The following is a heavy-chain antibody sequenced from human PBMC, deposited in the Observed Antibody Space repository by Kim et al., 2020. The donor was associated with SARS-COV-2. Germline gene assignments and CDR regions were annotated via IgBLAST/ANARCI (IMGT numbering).Heavy chain of an antibody. CDR2: INPNSGGT. CDR3: ARDRVGVYDSSGYYYVYYFDY. Sequence: ASVKVSCKASGYTFTGYYMHWVRQAPGQGLEWMGWINPNSGGTNYAQKFQGRVTMTRDTSISTAYMELSRLRSDDTAVYYCARDRVGVYDSSGYYYVYYFDYWGQGTLVTVSS. J-gene: IGHJ4*02. CDR1: GYTFTGYY. D-gene: IGHD3-22*01. V-gene: IGHV1-2*02.